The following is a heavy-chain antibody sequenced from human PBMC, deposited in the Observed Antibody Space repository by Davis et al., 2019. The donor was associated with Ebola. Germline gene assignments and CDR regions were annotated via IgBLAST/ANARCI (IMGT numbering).Heavy chain of an antibody. CDR3: ARGTGHVDY. D-gene: IGHD1-14*01. CDR2: IYYSGST. CDR1: GGSITSYY. J-gene: IGHJ4*02. Sequence: SETLSLTCTVSGGSITSYYWNWIRQPPGKGLEWIGYIYYSGSTNYNASLKSRVTISVDTSKNQFSLKLSSVTVADTAVYYCARGTGHVDYWGQGTLVTVSS. V-gene: IGHV4-59*08.